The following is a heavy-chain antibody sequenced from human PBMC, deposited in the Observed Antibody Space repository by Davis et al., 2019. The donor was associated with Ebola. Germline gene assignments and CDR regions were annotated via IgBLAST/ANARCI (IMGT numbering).Heavy chain of an antibody. J-gene: IGHJ6*02. V-gene: IGHV3-74*01. Sequence: PGGSLRLSCAAYGVTFSRYWMHWVRQAPGKGLVWVSRINSDGSTRNYADSVKGRFTISRDNAKNTLYLQINSLRAEDTAVYYCATRRTPYGLDVWGQGTTVTVSS. D-gene: IGHD6-6*01. CDR2: INSDGSTR. CDR1: GVTFSRYW. CDR3: ATRRTPYGLDV.